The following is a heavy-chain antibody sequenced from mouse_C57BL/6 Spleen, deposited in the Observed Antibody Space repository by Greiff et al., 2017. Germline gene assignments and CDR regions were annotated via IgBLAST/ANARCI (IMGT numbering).Heavy chain of an antibody. J-gene: IGHJ4*01. Sequence: QVQLQQSGAELVMPGASVKLSCKASGYTFTSYWMHWVKQRPGQGLEWIGEIDPSDSYTYYNQKFKGKSTLTVDKSSSTAYMQLSSLTSEDSAVYYCARWSSGYGYDDDYWGQGTSVTVSS. D-gene: IGHD2-2*01. CDR1: GYTFTSYW. V-gene: IGHV1-69*01. CDR2: IDPSDSYT. CDR3: ARWSSGYGYDDDY.